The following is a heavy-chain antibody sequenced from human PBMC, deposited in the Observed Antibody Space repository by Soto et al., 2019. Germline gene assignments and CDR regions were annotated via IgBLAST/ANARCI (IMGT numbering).Heavy chain of an antibody. CDR2: INAGNGNT. CDR3: ARDLGGWPEY. Sequence: ASVKVSCKASGGTFSSYAISWVRQAPGQRLEWMGWINAGNGNTKYSQKFQDRVTITRDTSASTAYMELSSLRSEDTAVYYCARDLGGWPEYWGQGTLVTSPQ. CDR1: GGTFSSYA. D-gene: IGHD6-19*01. J-gene: IGHJ4*02. V-gene: IGHV1-3*01.